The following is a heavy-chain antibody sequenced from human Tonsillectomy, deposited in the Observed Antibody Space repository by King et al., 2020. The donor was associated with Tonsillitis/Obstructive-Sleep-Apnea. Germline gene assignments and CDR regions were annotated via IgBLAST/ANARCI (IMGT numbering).Heavy chain of an antibody. Sequence: DVQLVESGGGLIQPGGSLRLSCAASGFTVSRNYMSWVRQAPGKGLEWVSVIYSGGSTYHADSVKGRFTISGDDSKNTPYLQMNSLRAEVTAVYYCARTLITIFGVVVPSWYFDLWGRGTLVTVSS. D-gene: IGHD3-3*01. CDR2: IYSGGST. CDR3: ARTLITIFGVVVPSWYFDL. V-gene: IGHV3-53*01. J-gene: IGHJ2*01. CDR1: GFTVSRNY.